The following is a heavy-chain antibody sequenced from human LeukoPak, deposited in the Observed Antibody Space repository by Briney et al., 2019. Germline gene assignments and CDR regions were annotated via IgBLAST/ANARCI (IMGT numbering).Heavy chain of an antibody. CDR1: GFTFSSYS. J-gene: IGHJ6*02. D-gene: IGHD6-13*01. Sequence: GGSLRLSCAASGFTFSSYSMNWVRQAPGKGLEWVSSISSSSSYMYYADSVKGRFTISRDNAKNSLYLQMNSLRAEDTAVYYCAREDSSSWSPTDVWGQGTTVTVSS. V-gene: IGHV3-21*01. CDR3: AREDSSSWSPTDV. CDR2: ISSSSSYM.